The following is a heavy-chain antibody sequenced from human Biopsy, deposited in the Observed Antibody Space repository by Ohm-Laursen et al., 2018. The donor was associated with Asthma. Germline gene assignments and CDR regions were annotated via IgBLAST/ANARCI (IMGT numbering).Heavy chain of an antibody. J-gene: IGHJ6*02. D-gene: IGHD6-19*01. CDR3: ARCQVGYSSGWSLLLKKIYYSGMDV. CDR1: GGAFSNFA. V-gene: IGHV1-69*01. Sequence: SSVKVSCKAPGGAFSNFAISWVRQAPGQGLEWLGGIMTVFGTTNHAQKFQGRVTITADESTSTTYMEETSLRSEDTAIYYCARCQVGYSSGWSLLLKKIYYSGMDVWGQGTAVTVSS. CDR2: IMTVFGTT.